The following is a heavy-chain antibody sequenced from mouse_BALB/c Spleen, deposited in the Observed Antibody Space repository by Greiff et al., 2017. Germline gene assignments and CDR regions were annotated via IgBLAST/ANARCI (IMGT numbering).Heavy chain of an antibody. Sequence: VHLVESGPDLVAPSQSLSITCTVSGFSLTSYGVHWVRQPPGKGLEWLVVIWSDGSTTYNSALKSRLSISKDNSKSQVFLKMNSLQTDDTAMYYCARQRLPDYYAMDYWGQGTSVTVSS. CDR1: GFSLTSYG. CDR2: IWSDGST. J-gene: IGHJ4*01. D-gene: IGHD5-5*01. V-gene: IGHV2-6-2*01. CDR3: ARQRLPDYYAMDY.